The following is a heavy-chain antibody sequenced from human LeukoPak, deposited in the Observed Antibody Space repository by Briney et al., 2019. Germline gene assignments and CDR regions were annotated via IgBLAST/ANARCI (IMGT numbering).Heavy chain of an antibody. V-gene: IGHV1-18*01. CDR2: ISAYNGNT. J-gene: IGHJ4*02. Sequence: GASVKVSCKASGYTLTSYGISWVRQAPGQGLEWMGWISAYNGNTRYAQKLQGRVTMTTDSSTSTAYMELSSLRSEDTAVYYCAKYYYDSSASSPLVFWGQGTLVTVSS. CDR1: GYTLTSYG. D-gene: IGHD3-22*01. CDR3: AKYYYDSSASSPLVF.